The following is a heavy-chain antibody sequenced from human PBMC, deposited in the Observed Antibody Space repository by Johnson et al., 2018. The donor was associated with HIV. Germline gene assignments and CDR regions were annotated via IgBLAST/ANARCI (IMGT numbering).Heavy chain of an antibody. D-gene: IGHD3-22*01. CDR2: ISGGSI. CDR3: AKDRHSSHYSPDYGFDI. J-gene: IGHJ3*02. CDR1: GFTFSDYY. V-gene: IGHV3-11*05. Sequence: QVQLVESGGGLVKPGGSLRLSCAVSGFTFSDYYMSWIRQAPGKGLEWISYISGGSIGYVDSVKGRFTISRDNTKNSLYLQMNSLRIEDTALYYCAKDRHSSHYSPDYGFDIWGQGTMVTVSS.